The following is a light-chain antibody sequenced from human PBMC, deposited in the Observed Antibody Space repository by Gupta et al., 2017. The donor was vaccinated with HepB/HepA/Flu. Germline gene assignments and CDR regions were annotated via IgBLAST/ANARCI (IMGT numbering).Light chain of an antibody. CDR1: QSLLHDTGYNY. V-gene: IGKV2-28*01. CDR3: MQDRQSLT. J-gene: IGKJ4*01. CDR2: EGS. Sequence: DTAMLQSLLSLSVTPGEPPSISCRSSQSLLHDTGYNYLDWYLQKPGKSPQLLIYEGSNRAYGVPDRFSGSGSGTDFTLKISRVEAEDGGVYYCMQDRQSLTFGGGTRLESK.